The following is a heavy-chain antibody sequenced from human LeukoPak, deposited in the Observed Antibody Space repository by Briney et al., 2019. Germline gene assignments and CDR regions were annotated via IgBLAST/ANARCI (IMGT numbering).Heavy chain of an antibody. CDR3: ARTPYYYDSSGYSQEFDY. V-gene: IGHV1-18*01. Sequence: GASVKVSCKASGYTFTSYGISWVRQAPGQGLEWMGWISAYNGNTNYAQKLQGRVTMTTDTSTSTAYMEQRSLRSDDTAVYYCARTPYYYDSSGYSQEFDYWGQGTLVTVSS. CDR2: ISAYNGNT. CDR1: GYTFTSYG. D-gene: IGHD3-22*01. J-gene: IGHJ4*02.